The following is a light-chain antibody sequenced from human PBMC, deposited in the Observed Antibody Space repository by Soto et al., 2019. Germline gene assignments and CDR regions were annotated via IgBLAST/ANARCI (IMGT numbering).Light chain of an antibody. Sequence: QAVVTQGPSLTVSPGGTVTLTCASNTGAVTSGYYPNRFQQKPGQAPRALIYNATNKRSWTPARFSGSLLGGKTALTLSGVQPEDEAEYYCLLSVGGAHVFGTGTKVTVL. V-gene: IGLV7-43*01. CDR2: NAT. J-gene: IGLJ1*01. CDR1: TGAVTSGYY. CDR3: LLSVGGAHV.